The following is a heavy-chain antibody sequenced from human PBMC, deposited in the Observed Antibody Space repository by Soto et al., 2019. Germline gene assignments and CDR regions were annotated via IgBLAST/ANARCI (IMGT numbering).Heavy chain of an antibody. V-gene: IGHV4-59*01. CDR3: ARGVLEWLLRDSYYYYMDA. J-gene: IGHJ6*03. Sequence: SLTCTVSGDSISSSYWNWIRQAPGKGLEWIGYIDDTGSTNYNPSLKSRVTLSVDPSNNQYSLKLSSVTAADTAVYYCARGVLEWLLRDSYYYYMDAWGNGTPVTVS. CDR1: GDSISSSY. D-gene: IGHD3-3*01. CDR2: IDDTGST.